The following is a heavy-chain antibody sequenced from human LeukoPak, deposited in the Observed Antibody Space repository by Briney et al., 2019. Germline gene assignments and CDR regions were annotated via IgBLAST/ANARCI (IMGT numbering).Heavy chain of an antibody. D-gene: IGHD3-10*01. J-gene: IGHJ5*02. Sequence: ASVKVSCKASGYTFTSYDINWVRQATGQGLEWMGWMNPNSGNTGYAQKFQGRVTMTRNTSISTAYMELSSLRSEDMAVYYCARAYYGSGSYWSPGWFDPWGQGTLVTVSS. CDR2: MNPNSGNT. CDR3: ARAYYGSGSYWSPGWFDP. CDR1: GYTFTSYD. V-gene: IGHV1-8*01.